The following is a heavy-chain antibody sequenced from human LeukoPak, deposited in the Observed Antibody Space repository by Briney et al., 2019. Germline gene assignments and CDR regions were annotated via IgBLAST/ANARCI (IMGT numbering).Heavy chain of an antibody. CDR2: ISYDGSNK. CDR3: AKDVGAIAVAGTACER. D-gene: IGHD6-19*01. J-gene: IGHJ4*02. CDR1: GFTFSSYG. V-gene: IGHV3-30*18. Sequence: GGSLRLSCAASGFTFSSYGMHWVRQAPGKGLEWVAVISYDGSNKYYADSVKGRFTISKDNSKNTLYLQMNSLRAEDTAVYYCAKDVGAIAVAGTACERWGQGTLVTVSS.